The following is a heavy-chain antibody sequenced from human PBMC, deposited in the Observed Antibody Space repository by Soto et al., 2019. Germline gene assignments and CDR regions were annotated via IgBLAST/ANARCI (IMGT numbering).Heavy chain of an antibody. CDR1: GGSFSGYY. J-gene: IGHJ4*02. CDR2: INHSGST. V-gene: IGHV4-34*01. D-gene: IGHD2-2*01. CDR3: ARGLDCSSTSCPYYFDY. Sequence: SETLSLTCAVYGGSFSGYYWSWIRQPPGKGLEWIGEINHSGSTNYNPSLKSRVTISVDTSKNQFSLKLSSVTAADTAVYYCARGLDCSSTSCPYYFDYWGQGTLVTVSS.